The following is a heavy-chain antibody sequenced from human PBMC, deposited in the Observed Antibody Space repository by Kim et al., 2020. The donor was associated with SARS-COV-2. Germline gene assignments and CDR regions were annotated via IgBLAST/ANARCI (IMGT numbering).Heavy chain of an antibody. J-gene: IGHJ4*02. CDR3: AKGRGGSDWPVFDS. Sequence: YAGSVNGRFTVSRDISKNALYLALTSRGADDTAVYYCAKGRGGSDWPVFDSWGQGTLVTVSS. D-gene: IGHD2-21*02. V-gene: IGHV3-23*01.